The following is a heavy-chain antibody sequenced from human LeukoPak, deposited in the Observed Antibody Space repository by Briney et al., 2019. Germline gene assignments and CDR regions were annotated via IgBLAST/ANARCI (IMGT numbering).Heavy chain of an antibody. Sequence: SETLSLTCAVYGGSFSGYYWSWIRQPPGKGLEWIGEINHSGSTNYNPSLKSRVTISVDTSKNQFSLKLSTVTAADTAVYYCARTYYYDSSGYYRTEFDYWGQGTLFTVSS. CDR3: ARTYYYDSSGYYRTEFDY. D-gene: IGHD3-22*01. CDR2: INHSGST. CDR1: GGSFSGYY. V-gene: IGHV4-34*01. J-gene: IGHJ4*02.